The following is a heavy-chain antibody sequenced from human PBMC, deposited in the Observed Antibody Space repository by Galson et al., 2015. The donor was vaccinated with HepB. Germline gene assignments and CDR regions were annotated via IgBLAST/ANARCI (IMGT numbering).Heavy chain of an antibody. CDR2: IATGNTHM. V-gene: IGHV3-21*01. D-gene: IGHD2-2*01. CDR3: ARDLSTSRRAYDI. J-gene: IGHJ3*02. Sequence: SLRLSCAASGFTLSTYNMNWVRQAPGKGLEWVSFIATGNTHMKYAESVKGRFTISRDDVKNSLYLQMSSLRAEDTAIYYCARDLSTSRRAYDIWGQGTLVTVSS. CDR1: GFTLSTYN.